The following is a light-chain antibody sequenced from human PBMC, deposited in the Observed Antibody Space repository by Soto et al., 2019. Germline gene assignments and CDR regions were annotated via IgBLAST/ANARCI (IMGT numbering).Light chain of an antibody. CDR2: EVS. J-gene: IGLJ2*01. V-gene: IGLV2-8*01. CDR1: SSDVGGYNY. CDR3: SSYAGSNNWAV. Sequence: QSALTQPPSASGSPGQSVTISCTGTSSDVGGYNYVSWYQHHPGKAPKLMIYEVSKRPSGVPDRFSGSKSGNTASLTVSGLQAEDEAEYYCSSYAGSNNWAVFGGGTKLTVL.